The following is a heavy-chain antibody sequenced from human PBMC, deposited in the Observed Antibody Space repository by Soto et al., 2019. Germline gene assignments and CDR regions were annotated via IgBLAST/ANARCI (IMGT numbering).Heavy chain of an antibody. D-gene: IGHD3-3*01. CDR3: ASTIFGVVLHYYYGMDV. J-gene: IGHJ6*02. V-gene: IGHV1-69*06. CDR1: GGTFSSYA. CDR2: IIPIFGTA. Sequence: QVQLVQSGAEVKKPGSSVKVSCKASGGTFSSYAISWVRQAPGQGLEWMGGIIPIFGTANYAQKFQARVTITADKSTSTAYMELSSLRSEDTAVYYCASTIFGVVLHYYYGMDVWGQGTTVTVSS.